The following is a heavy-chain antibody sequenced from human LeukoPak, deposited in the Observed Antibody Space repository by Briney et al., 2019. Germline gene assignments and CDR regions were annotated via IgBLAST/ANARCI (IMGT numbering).Heavy chain of an antibody. J-gene: IGHJ4*02. D-gene: IGHD4-23*01. CDR1: GGSMNNYY. CDR2: IYSGGST. V-gene: IGHV4-4*07. CDR3: ARDPNSAL. Sequence: PSETLSLTCTVSGGSMNNYYWSWIRQPAGKGLEWIGRIYSGGSTNYNPSLKSRVTMSLDTSENQFSLKMTSVTAPDTAVYYCARDPNSALWGQGTLVTVSS.